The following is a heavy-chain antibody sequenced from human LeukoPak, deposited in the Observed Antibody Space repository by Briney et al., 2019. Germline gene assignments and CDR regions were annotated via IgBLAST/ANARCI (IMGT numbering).Heavy chain of an antibody. V-gene: IGHV3-30-3*01. CDR1: GFTFSNYA. J-gene: IGHJ3*02. CDR3: ARETNAFDI. CDR2: ISYDGGSK. Sequence: PGRSLRLSCADSGFTFSNYAMHWVRQAPGQGLEWVAFISYDGGSKYYADSVKGRFTISRDNSRNTLYLQMNTLRPEDTAVYYCARETNAFDIWGQGTMVTVSS.